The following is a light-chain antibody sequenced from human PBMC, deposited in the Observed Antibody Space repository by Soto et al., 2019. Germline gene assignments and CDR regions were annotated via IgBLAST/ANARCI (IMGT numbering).Light chain of an antibody. CDR3: SSYTTRSTLVV. CDR2: EVS. CDR1: SSDVGGYNY. V-gene: IGLV2-14*01. Sequence: QSALTQPASVSGSPGQSITISCTGTSSDVGGYNYVSWYQQHPGKAPKLMIYEVSNRPSGVSNRFSGSKSGNTASLTISGLQAEDEADYHCSSYTTRSTLVVFGGGTKVTVL. J-gene: IGLJ2*01.